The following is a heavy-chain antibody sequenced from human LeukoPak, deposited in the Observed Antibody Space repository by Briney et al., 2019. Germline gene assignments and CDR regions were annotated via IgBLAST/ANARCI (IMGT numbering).Heavy chain of an antibody. CDR3: AKAPYYDFWSGLNGMDV. V-gene: IGHV3-23*01. J-gene: IGHJ6*02. Sequence: GGSLRLSCAASGFTFSSYAMSWVRQAPGKGLEWVSAISGSGGSTYYADSVKGRFTISRDNSKNTLYLQMNSLRAEDTAVYYCAKAPYYDFWSGLNGMDVWGQGTTVTVSS. D-gene: IGHD3-3*01. CDR2: ISGSGGST. CDR1: GFTFSSYA.